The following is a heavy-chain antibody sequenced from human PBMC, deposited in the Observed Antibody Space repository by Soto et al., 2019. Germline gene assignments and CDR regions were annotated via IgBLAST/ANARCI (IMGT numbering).Heavy chain of an antibody. CDR3: ARARTYYCSGGSCYSEAFDI. CDR1: GFTFSSYA. Sequence: GGSLRLSCAASGFTFSSYAMHWVRQAPGKGLEYVSAISSNGGSTYYANSVKGRFTISRDNSKNTLYLQMGSLRAEDMAVYYCARARTYYCSGGSCYSEAFDIWGQGTMVTVSS. CDR2: ISSNGGST. V-gene: IGHV3-64*01. D-gene: IGHD2-15*01. J-gene: IGHJ3*02.